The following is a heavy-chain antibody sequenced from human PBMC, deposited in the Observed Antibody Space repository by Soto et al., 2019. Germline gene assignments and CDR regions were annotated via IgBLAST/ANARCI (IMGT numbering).Heavy chain of an antibody. Sequence: EVQLVESGGGFVQPGGSLRLSCAASGFIFSNSWMHWVRQAPGKGLVWVSRINSDGSSTDYADSVKGRFTISRDNAKNTLYLQMNSLRAEDTALYYCARDWSGPGNSAYYYYNMDVWGKGTTVTVSS. D-gene: IGHD3-3*01. CDR3: ARDWSGPGNSAYYYYNMDV. V-gene: IGHV3-74*01. CDR1: GFIFSNSW. J-gene: IGHJ6*03. CDR2: INSDGSST.